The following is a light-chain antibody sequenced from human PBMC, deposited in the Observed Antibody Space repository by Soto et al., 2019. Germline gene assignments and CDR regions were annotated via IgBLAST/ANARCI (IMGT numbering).Light chain of an antibody. CDR1: QGISGA. Sequence: AIQLTQSPSSLSASVGDRVTITCRAGQGISGALAWYQQKPGRAPKLLIFAASNLQSGVPVRFSGSGSGTDFILSINSLQPEDVATYYCQQLDSFPLTFGQGTRLEIK. CDR2: AAS. J-gene: IGKJ5*01. CDR3: QQLDSFPLT. V-gene: IGKV1-13*02.